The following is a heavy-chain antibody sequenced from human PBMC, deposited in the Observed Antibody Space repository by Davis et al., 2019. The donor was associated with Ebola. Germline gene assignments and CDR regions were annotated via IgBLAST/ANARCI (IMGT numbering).Heavy chain of an antibody. CDR2: IRYDGSNK. CDR3: ARVTWNLRTFDI. D-gene: IGHD1-1*01. Sequence: PGGSLRLSCAASGFTFSSYGMHWVRQAPGKGLEWVAFIRYDGSNKYYADSVKGRFTISRDNSKNTLYLQMNSLRAEDTAMYYCARVTWNLRTFDIWGQGTVVTVSS. J-gene: IGHJ3*02. V-gene: IGHV3-30*02. CDR1: GFTFSSYG.